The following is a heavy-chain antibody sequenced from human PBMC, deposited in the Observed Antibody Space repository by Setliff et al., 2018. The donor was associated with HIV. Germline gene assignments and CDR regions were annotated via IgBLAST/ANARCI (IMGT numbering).Heavy chain of an antibody. CDR1: GDSIDRSNFF. Sequence: SETLSLTCTVSGDSIDRSNFFWTWIRQHPGKGLEWIGYIYYSGSATYNPSLKSQASISVDTSRNEFSLKLSSVTAADTAVYYCARQITMVRGVYQPYYYYYMDVWGKGTTVTVSS. CDR2: IYYSGSA. V-gene: IGHV4-30-4*01. D-gene: IGHD3-10*01. J-gene: IGHJ6*03. CDR3: ARQITMVRGVYQPYYYYYMDV.